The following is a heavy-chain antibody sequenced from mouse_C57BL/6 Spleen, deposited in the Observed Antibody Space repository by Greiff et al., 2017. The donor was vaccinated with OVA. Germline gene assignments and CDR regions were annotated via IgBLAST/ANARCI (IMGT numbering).Heavy chain of an antibody. V-gene: IGHV1-81*01. Sequence: VQLQQSGAELARPGASVKLSCKASGYTFTSYGISWVKQRTGQGLEWIGEIYPRSGNTYYNEKFKGKATMTADKSSSTAYMELRILTSEYSAVYFCARAYGSSYRYFDVWGTGTTVTVSS. CDR3: ARAYGSSYRYFDV. CDR1: GYTFTSYG. CDR2: IYPRSGNT. D-gene: IGHD1-1*01. J-gene: IGHJ1*03.